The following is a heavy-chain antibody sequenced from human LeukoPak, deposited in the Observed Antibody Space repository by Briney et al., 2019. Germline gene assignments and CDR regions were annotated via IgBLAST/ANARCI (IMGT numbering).Heavy chain of an antibody. V-gene: IGHV3-21*01. CDR2: ISSSSSYI. D-gene: IGHD3-3*01. J-gene: IGHJ5*02. CDR3: AREWRFSNWFDP. CDR1: RFTLSSYS. Sequence: GGSLRLSCAASRFTLSSYSMNWVRQAPGKGLEWVSSISSSSSYIYYADSAKGRFTISRDNAKNSLYLQMNSLRAGDTAVYYCAREWRFSNWFDPWGQGTLVTVSS.